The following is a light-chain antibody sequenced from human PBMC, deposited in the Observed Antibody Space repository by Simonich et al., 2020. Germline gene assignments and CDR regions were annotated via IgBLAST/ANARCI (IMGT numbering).Light chain of an antibody. Sequence: DIVMTQSPDSLAVCLGERATINCKSSQSVLYSPNNKNYLAWYQQKPGQPPKLLIYWASTRESGVPDRVSGSGFGTAFTLTISSLQAEDVAVYYCQQYYSTPRTFGQGTKVEIK. J-gene: IGKJ1*01. CDR2: WAS. CDR1: QSVLYSPNNKNY. CDR3: QQYYSTPRT. V-gene: IGKV4-1*01.